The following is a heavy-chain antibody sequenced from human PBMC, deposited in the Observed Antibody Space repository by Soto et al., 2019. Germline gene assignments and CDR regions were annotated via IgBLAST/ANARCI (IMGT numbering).Heavy chain of an antibody. CDR3: ARIKWGLDYYSGMDV. V-gene: IGHV1-2*02. Sequence: ASVKVSCKASGYTFSDYFIQWLRQAPGQGLEWVAWINPKTAATNYAKKFQDRVTVTSDTSFSTAYLELTRLRPDDTALYYCARIKWGLDYYSGMDVWGQGTAVTVSS. CDR1: GYTFSDYF. J-gene: IGHJ6*02. D-gene: IGHD1-26*01. CDR2: INPKTAAT.